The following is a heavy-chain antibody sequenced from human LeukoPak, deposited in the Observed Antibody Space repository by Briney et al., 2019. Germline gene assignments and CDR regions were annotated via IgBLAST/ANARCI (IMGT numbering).Heavy chain of an antibody. CDR3: AKDYCGGDCYPDAFDI. V-gene: IGHV3-23*01. CDR2: ISGSDGST. D-gene: IGHD2-21*02. J-gene: IGHJ3*02. CDR1: GFTFSSYA. Sequence: GGSLRLSCAASGFTFSSYAMSWVRQAPGKGLEWVSAISGSDGSTYYADSVKGRFTISRDNSKNTLYLQMNSLRAEDTAVYYCAKDYCGGDCYPDAFDIWGQGTMVTVSS.